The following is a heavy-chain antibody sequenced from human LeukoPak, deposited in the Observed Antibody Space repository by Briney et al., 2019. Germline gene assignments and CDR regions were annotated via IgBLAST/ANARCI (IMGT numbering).Heavy chain of an antibody. CDR1: GFTFSSYA. CDR3: AKDRGYSYGYQLFDY. CDR2: ISGSGGST. J-gene: IGHJ4*02. D-gene: IGHD5-18*01. Sequence: GGSLRLSCAASGFTFSSYAMHWVRQAPGKGLEWVSAISGSGGSTYYADSVKGRFTISRDNSKNTLYLQMNSLRAEDTAVYYCAKDRGYSYGYQLFDYWGQGTLVTVSS. V-gene: IGHV3-23*01.